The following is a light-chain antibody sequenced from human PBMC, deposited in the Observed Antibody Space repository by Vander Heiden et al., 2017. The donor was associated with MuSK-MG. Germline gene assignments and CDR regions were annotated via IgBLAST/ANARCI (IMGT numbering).Light chain of an antibody. Sequence: SYVLTPPPAVPVAPGQSARLDCGGNNIGRNIPHGYQQKPDQAPELVVYADSARPSGTPARFSGSNSGDTATLTISRVEAGDEADYYCQVWDSDSHPVVFGGGTKLTVL. CDR2: ADS. CDR1: NIGRNI. J-gene: IGLJ2*01. V-gene: IGLV3-21*02. CDR3: QVWDSDSHPVV.